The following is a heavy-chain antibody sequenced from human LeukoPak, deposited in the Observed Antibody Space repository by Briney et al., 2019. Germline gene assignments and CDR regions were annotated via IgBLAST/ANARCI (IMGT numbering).Heavy chain of an antibody. CDR3: AYCSSTSCSLDY. J-gene: IGHJ4*02. D-gene: IGHD2-2*01. Sequence: APVKVSCKASGYTFTSYGISWVRQAPGQGLEWMGWISAYNGNTNYAQKLQGRVTMTTDTSTSTAYMELRSLRSDDTAVYYCAYCSSTSCSLDYWGQGTLVTVSS. CDR2: ISAYNGNT. V-gene: IGHV1-18*01. CDR1: GYTFTSYG.